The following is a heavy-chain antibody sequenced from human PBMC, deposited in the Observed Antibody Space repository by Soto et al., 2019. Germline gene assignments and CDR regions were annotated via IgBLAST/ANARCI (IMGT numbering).Heavy chain of an antibody. CDR1: GGTFSSYT. D-gene: IGHD3-10*01. CDR3: AEAGGQGGLDY. CDR2: IIPILGIA. V-gene: IGHV1-69*02. Sequence: QVQLVQSGAEVKKPGSSVKVSCKASGGTFSSYTISWVRQAPGQGLEWMGRIIPILGIANYAQKFQGRVTITAEKSTRTAYMDLSSLRSEDTAGYYCAEAGGQGGLDYWGQGTLVTVSS. J-gene: IGHJ4*02.